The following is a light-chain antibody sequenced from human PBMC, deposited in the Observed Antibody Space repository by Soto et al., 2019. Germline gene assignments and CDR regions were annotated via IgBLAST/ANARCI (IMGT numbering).Light chain of an antibody. J-gene: IGKJ1*01. Sequence: EIVLTQSPGTLSLSPGERATLSCRASQSVSSSYLAWYQQKPGQAPRLLIYGASSRATGIPDRFSGSGSVTYFTLIISRLEPEDFAVYYCQQYCSAPTWTFGQGTKVEIQ. CDR2: GAS. CDR3: QQYCSAPTWT. V-gene: IGKV3-20*01. CDR1: QSVSSSY.